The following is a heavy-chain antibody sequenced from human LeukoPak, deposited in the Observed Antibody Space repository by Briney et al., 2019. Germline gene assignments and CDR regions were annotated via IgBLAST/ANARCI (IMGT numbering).Heavy chain of an antibody. CDR3: AKSFTTTVPHYYYYGMDV. V-gene: IGHV3-30*18. D-gene: IGHD4-17*01. CDR1: GFTFSSYG. J-gene: IGHJ6*02. Sequence: GRSLRLSCAASGFTFSSYGMHWVRQAPGEGLEWVAVISYDGSNKYYADSVKGRFTISRDNSKNTLYLQMNSLRAEDTAVYYCAKSFTTTVPHYYYYGMDVWGQGTTVTVSS. CDR2: ISYDGSNK.